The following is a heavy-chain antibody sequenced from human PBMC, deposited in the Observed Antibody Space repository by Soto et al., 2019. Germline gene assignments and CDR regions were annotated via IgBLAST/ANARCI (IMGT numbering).Heavy chain of an antibody. CDR1: GFTFSSYG. Sequence: GGSLRLSCAASGFTFSSYGMHWVRQAPGKGLEWVAVISYDGSNKYYADSVKGRFTISRDNSKNTLYLQMNSLRAEDTAVYYCAKELLGDYVWGSYRHPFDYWGQGTLVTVSS. J-gene: IGHJ4*02. V-gene: IGHV3-30*18. CDR3: AKELLGDYVWGSYRHPFDY. D-gene: IGHD3-16*02. CDR2: ISYDGSNK.